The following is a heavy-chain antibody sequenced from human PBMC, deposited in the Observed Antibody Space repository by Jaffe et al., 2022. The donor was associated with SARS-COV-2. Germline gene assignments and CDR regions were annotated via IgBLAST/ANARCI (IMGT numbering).Heavy chain of an antibody. CDR3: TRYAPQYGYYFDY. Sequence: EVQLVESGGGLVQPGRSLRLSCTASGFTFGDYAMSWVRQAPGKGLEWVGFIRSKAYGGTTEYAASVKGRFTISRDDSKSIAYLQMNSLKTEDTAVYYCTRYAPQYGYYFDYWGQGTLVTVSS. D-gene: IGHD2-2*01. CDR1: GFTFGDYA. J-gene: IGHJ4*02. V-gene: IGHV3-49*04. CDR2: IRSKAYGGTT.